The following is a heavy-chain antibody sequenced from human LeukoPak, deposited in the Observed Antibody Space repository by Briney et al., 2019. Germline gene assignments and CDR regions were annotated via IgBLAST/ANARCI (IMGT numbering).Heavy chain of an antibody. D-gene: IGHD6-13*01. CDR1: GFTFSSYG. CDR3: ARETAAGSYLFDY. V-gene: IGHV3-33*01. J-gene: IGHJ4*02. CDR2: IWYDGSNK. Sequence: GGSLRLSCAASGFTFSSYGMHWVRQAPGKGLEWVAVIWYDGSNKYYANSVKGRFTISRDNSKNTLYLQMNSLRAEDTAVYYCARETAAGSYLFDYWGQGTLVTVSS.